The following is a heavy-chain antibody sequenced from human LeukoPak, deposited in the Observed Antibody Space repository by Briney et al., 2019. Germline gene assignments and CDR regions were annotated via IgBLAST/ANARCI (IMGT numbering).Heavy chain of an antibody. CDR3: ARGYSYGYVDAFDI. J-gene: IGHJ3*02. CDR1: GFTFDDYG. V-gene: IGHV3-20*01. CDR2: INWNGGST. Sequence: GGSLRLSCAASGFTFDDYGMSWVRQAPGKGLEWVSGINWNGGSTGYGDSVKGRFTISRDNAKNSLYLQMNSLRAEDTALYHCARGYSYGYVDAFDIWGQGTMVTVSS. D-gene: IGHD5-18*01.